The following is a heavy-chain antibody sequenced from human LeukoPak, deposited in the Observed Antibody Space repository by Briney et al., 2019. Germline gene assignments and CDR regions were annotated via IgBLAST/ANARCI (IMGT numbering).Heavy chain of an antibody. J-gene: IGHJ4*02. CDR2: IYSGGST. CDR3: ASRYYGSGSLIDY. V-gene: IGHV3-66*01. D-gene: IGHD3-10*01. Sequence: GGSLRLSCAASGFTVSSNYMSWVRQAPGKGLEWVSVIYSGGSTYYADSVKGRFTISRDNSKNTLYLQMNSLRAEDTAVYYCASRYYGSGSLIDYWGQGTLVTASS. CDR1: GFTVSSNY.